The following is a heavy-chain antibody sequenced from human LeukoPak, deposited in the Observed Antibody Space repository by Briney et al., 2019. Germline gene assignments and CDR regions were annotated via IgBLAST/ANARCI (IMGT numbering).Heavy chain of an antibody. D-gene: IGHD3-22*01. CDR2: IIPILGIA. CDR1: GGTFSSYA. J-gene: IGHJ4*02. Sequence: SVKVSCKASGGTFSSYAISWVRQAPGQGLEWMGRIIPILGIANYAQKFQGRVTITADKSTSTAYMELSSLRSEDTAVYYCARDHSSGYYPDYFDYWGQGTLVTVSS. V-gene: IGHV1-69*04. CDR3: ARDHSSGYYPDYFDY.